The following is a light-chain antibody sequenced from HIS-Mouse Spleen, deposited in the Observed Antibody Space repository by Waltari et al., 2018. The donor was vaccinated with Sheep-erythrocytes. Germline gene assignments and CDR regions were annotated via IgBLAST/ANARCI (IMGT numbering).Light chain of an antibody. CDR2: QDS. CDR3: QAWDSSTAV. Sequence: SYELTQPPSVSVSPGQTASITFSGDKLGDKYACWYQQKPGQSPVLVIYQDSKRPSGIPERFSGSNSGNTATLTISGTRAMDEADYYCQAWDSSTAVFGGGTKLTVL. V-gene: IGLV3-1*01. J-gene: IGLJ2*01. CDR1: KLGDKY.